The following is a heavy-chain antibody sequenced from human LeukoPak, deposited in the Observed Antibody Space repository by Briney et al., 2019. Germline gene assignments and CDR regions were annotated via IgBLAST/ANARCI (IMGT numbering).Heavy chain of an antibody. CDR3: CSATSMTTVTTDY. D-gene: IGHD4-11*01. Sequence: GGALKLFFSTSGFNFRGYCIALVRQAPTQGLEWLAVMSYDGSNTYYEDSVKGRFSISRDNSKNTVYLLLNDLRTEDSAIYYCCSATSMTTVTTDYWGQGTLVSVSS. CDR2: MSYDGSNT. CDR1: GFNFRGYC. V-gene: IGHV3-30*03. J-gene: IGHJ4*02.